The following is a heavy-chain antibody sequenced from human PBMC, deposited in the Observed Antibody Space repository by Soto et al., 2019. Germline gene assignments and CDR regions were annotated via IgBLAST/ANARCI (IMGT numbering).Heavy chain of an antibody. Sequence: GGSLRLSCAASGFTFSNAWMNWVRQAPGKGLEWVGRIKSKTDGGTTDYAAPVKGRFTISRDDSKNTLYLQMNSLKTEDTAVYYCTTDLPDEEMARLLIYYYGMDVWGQGTTVTVSS. CDR2: IKSKTDGGTT. D-gene: IGHD6-25*01. CDR1: GFTFSNAW. V-gene: IGHV3-15*07. J-gene: IGHJ6*02. CDR3: TTDLPDEEMARLLIYYYGMDV.